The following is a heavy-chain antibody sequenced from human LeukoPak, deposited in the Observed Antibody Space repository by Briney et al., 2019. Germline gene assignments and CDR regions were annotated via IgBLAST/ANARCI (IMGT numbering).Heavy chain of an antibody. J-gene: IGHJ5*02. CDR1: GGSISSSSYY. D-gene: IGHD3-22*01. CDR2: IYYSGST. Sequence: SETLSLTCTVSGGSISSSSYYWGWIRQPPGKGLEWIGSIYYSGSTYYNPSLKSRVTISVDTSKNQFSLKLSSVTAADTAVYYCAREAGRDSRKAWFDPWGQGTLVTVSS. V-gene: IGHV4-39*07. CDR3: AREAGRDSRKAWFDP.